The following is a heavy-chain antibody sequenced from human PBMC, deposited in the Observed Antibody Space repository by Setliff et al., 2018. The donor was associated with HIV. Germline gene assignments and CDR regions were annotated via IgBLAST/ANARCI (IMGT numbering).Heavy chain of an antibody. Sequence: SETLSLTCAVSGYSISSGYYWGWIRQPPGRGLEWIGSNYYSGSTYYNPSLKSRVTISVDTSKNQFSLKLSSVTAADTALYYCALRRYSSWARFDSWGQGTLVTVSS. D-gene: IGHD2-21*01. CDR1: GYSISSGYY. CDR3: ALRRYSSWARFDS. V-gene: IGHV4-38-2*01. J-gene: IGHJ4*02. CDR2: NYYSGST.